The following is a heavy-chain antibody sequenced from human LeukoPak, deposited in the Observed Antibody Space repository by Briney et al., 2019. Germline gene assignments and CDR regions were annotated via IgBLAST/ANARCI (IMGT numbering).Heavy chain of an antibody. D-gene: IGHD5-12*01. CDR3: AKSSGYDTDYMAV. Sequence: GGSLRLSCAASGFTFSSYAMSWVRQAPGKGLEWVSAISGSGGGTYYADSVKGRFTISRDNSKNTLYLQMNSLRAEDTAVYYCAKSSGYDTDYMAVWAKGTTVTVSS. CDR2: ISGSGGGT. CDR1: GFTFSSYA. V-gene: IGHV3-23*01. J-gene: IGHJ6*03.